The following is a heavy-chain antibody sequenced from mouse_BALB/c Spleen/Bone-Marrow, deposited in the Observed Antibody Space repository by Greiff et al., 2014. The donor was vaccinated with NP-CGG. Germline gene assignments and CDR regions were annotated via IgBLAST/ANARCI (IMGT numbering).Heavy chain of an antibody. CDR3: ARDQGYYAMDY. J-gene: IGHJ4*01. CDR2: IHYSGST. CDR1: GYSITSGYS. Sequence: VQLQQSGPDLVKPSQSLSLTCIVTGYSITSGYSWHWIRQFPGNKLEWMGYIHYSGSTNYNPSLKSRISITRDTSKNKFFLQLNSVTTEDTATYYCARDQGYYAMDYWGQGTSVTVSS. V-gene: IGHV3-1*02.